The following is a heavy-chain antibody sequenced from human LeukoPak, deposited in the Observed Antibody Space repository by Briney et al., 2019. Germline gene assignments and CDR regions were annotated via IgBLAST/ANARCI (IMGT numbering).Heavy chain of an antibody. J-gene: IGHJ4*02. CDR1: GSRFTSYW. Sequence: GAALKISYEGSGSRFTSYWIGWVRPLPGKGLEWMGIIYPGDSDTRYSPSFQGQVTISADKSISTAYLQWSSLKASDTAMYYCARRGDRALYGDYVFDYWGQGTLVTVSS. D-gene: IGHD4-17*01. CDR2: IYPGDSDT. CDR3: ARRGDRALYGDYVFDY. V-gene: IGHV5-51*01.